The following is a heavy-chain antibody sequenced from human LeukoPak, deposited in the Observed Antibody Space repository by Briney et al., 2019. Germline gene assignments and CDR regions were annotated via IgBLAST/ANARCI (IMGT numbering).Heavy chain of an antibody. J-gene: IGHJ4*02. Sequence: GGSLRLSCSASGFTFSSYAMNWVRQAPGKGLEWVSFISSSGSTIQYADSVKGRFTISRDNAKNSLYLQMNSLRAEDTAVYYCARDVGGAGSFWGQGTLVTVSS. D-gene: IGHD3-10*01. CDR3: ARDVGGAGSF. CDR2: ISSSGSTI. CDR1: GFTFSSYA. V-gene: IGHV3-48*03.